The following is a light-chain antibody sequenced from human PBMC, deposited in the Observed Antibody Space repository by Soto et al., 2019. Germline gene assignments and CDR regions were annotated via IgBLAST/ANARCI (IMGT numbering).Light chain of an antibody. Sequence: EIVMTQSPATLSVSPGERATLSCRASQSVSSDLAWYHQKPGQAPRLLIYGASTRATGIPARFSGSGSGTEFTLTINCLQSEDFAVYYCQQYNNWPRTVGQGTMVDIK. CDR2: GAS. CDR1: QSVSSD. CDR3: QQYNNWPRT. J-gene: IGKJ1*01. V-gene: IGKV3-15*01.